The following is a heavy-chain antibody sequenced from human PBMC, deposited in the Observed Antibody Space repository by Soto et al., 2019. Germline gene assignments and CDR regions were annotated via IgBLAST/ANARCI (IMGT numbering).Heavy chain of an antibody. J-gene: IGHJ4*02. CDR2: ISYDGSNK. Sequence: QVQLVESGGGVVQPGRSLRLSCAASGFTFSSYGMHWVRQAPGKGLEWVAVISYDGSNKYYADSVKGRFTISRDNSKNTLYLEMNSLRAEERAVYYCARRADRGVSYYFDYWGQGTLVTVSS. CDR3: ARRADRGVSYYFDY. CDR1: GFTFSSYG. V-gene: IGHV3-30*03.